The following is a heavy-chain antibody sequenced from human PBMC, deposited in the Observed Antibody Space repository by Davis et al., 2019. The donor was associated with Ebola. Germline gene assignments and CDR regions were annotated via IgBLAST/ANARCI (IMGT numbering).Heavy chain of an antibody. CDR2: ISSSSLTT. CDR3: ARELAYCGGDCYLDAFDI. J-gene: IGHJ3*02. V-gene: IGHV3-48*04. CDR1: GFTFSSYA. D-gene: IGHD2-21*02. Sequence: GGSLRLSCAASGFTFSSYAMSWVRQAPGKGLEWLSYISSSSLTTYSADSVKGRFTISRDNAKNSLYLQMNSLRAEDTAVYYCARELAYCGGDCYLDAFDIWGQGTMVTVSS.